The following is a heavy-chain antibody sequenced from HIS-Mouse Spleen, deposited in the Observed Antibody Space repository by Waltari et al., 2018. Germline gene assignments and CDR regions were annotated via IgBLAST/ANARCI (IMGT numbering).Heavy chain of an antibody. J-gene: IGHJ2*01. V-gene: IGHV4-39*07. CDR1: GGSISSSIYY. Sequence: QLQLQESGPGLVKPSETLSLTCTVSGGSISSSIYYWGRIRQPPGKGLEWIGSIYYSGSTYYNPSLKSRVTISVDTSKNQFSLKLSSVTAADTAVYYCAREIPYSSSWYDWYFDLWGRGTLVTVSS. D-gene: IGHD6-13*01. CDR2: IYYSGST. CDR3: AREIPYSSSWYDWYFDL.